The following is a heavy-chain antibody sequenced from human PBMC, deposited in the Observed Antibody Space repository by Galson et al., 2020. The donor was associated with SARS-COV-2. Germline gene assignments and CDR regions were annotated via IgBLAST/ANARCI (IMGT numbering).Heavy chain of an antibody. CDR1: GYTFTDYY. J-gene: IGHJ4*02. CDR2: INPNNGDT. D-gene: IGHD1-7*01. Sequence: ASVKVSCKASGYTFTDYYVHWLRQAPGQGPEWMAWINPNNGDTRYAQKFHGRFTVTRDTSINTVYMELSGLSSDDTAIYYCARDPPRTTSFDYWGQGTLVTVSS. CDR3: ARDPPRTTSFDY. V-gene: IGHV1-2*02.